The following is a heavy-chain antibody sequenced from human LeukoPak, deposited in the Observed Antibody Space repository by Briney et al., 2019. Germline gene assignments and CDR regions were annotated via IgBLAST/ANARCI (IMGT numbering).Heavy chain of an antibody. Sequence: SETLSLTCTVSGGSISSYYWSWIRQPAGKGLEWIGRIYTSGSTNYNPSLKSRVTMSVDTSKNQFSLKLSSVTAADTAVYYCAREAYDYVWGSYRYTFDYWGQGTLATVSS. CDR2: IYTSGST. J-gene: IGHJ4*02. D-gene: IGHD3-16*02. CDR3: AREAYDYVWGSYRYTFDY. CDR1: GGSISSYY. V-gene: IGHV4-4*07.